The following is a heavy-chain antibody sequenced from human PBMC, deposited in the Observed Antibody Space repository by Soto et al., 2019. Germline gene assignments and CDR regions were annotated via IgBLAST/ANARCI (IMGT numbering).Heavy chain of an antibody. D-gene: IGHD6-19*01. Sequence: SEALSLTCSVSGGSISGCYWSWIRQSPGKGLEWLGYVYYTGSTNYSPSLRSRVSISVDTSKNEFSLRLSSVTAADTAVYFCARSVAVPGAHIDYWGQGTQVTVSS. CDR2: VYYTGST. CDR1: GGSISGCY. CDR3: ARSVAVPGAHIDY. V-gene: IGHV4-59*01. J-gene: IGHJ4*02.